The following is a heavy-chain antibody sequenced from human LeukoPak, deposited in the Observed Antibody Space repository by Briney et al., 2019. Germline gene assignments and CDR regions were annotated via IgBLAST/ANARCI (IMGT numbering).Heavy chain of an antibody. CDR3: ARVSVVPATNYYYYGMDV. Sequence: SSGTLSLTCTVSGVSVSIGSYYWSWIRQPPGKGLEWIGYIYYSGSTNYNPSLKSRVTISVDTSENQFSLKLNSVTAADTAVYYCARVSVVPATNYYYYGMDVWGQGTTVTVSS. CDR2: IYYSGST. V-gene: IGHV4-61*01. J-gene: IGHJ6*02. D-gene: IGHD2-2*01. CDR1: GVSVSIGSYY.